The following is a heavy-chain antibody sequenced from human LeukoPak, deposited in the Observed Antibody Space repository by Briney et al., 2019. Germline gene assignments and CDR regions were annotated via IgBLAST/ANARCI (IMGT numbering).Heavy chain of an antibody. Sequence: GGSLRLSCAASGFTFDDYAMSWVRQAPGKGLEWVSAISGSGGSTYYADSVKGRFTISRDNSKNTLYLQMNSLRAEDTAVYYCAKDLVGHFDYWGQGTLVTVSS. CDR2: ISGSGGST. D-gene: IGHD2-8*02. V-gene: IGHV3-23*01. CDR1: GFTFDDYA. J-gene: IGHJ4*02. CDR3: AKDLVGHFDY.